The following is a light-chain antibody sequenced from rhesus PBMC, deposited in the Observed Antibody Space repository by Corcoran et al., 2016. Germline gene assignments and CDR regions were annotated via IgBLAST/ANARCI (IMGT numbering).Light chain of an antibody. Sequence: DIQMTQSPSSLSGSVGDRVTITCRASQGISNWLAWYQQKPGKAPKLLIYKASNLETGVPSRFSGSGSVTDFTLTISSLQPEDIATYYCQQHDTSPWTFGQGTKVEIK. CDR3: QQHDTSPWT. V-gene: IGKV1-69*01. J-gene: IGKJ1*01. CDR2: KAS. CDR1: QGISNW.